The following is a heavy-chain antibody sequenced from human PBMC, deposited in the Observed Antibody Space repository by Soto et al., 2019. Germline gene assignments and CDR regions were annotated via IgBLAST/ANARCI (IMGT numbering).Heavy chain of an antibody. CDR2: INPNSGGT. V-gene: IGHV1-2*04. CDR1: GYTFTGYY. J-gene: IGHJ5*02. Sequence: QVQLVQSGAEVKKPGASVKVSCKASGYTFTGYYMHWVRQAPGQGLEWMGWINPNSGGTNYAQKFQGWVTMTRDTSISTAYMELSRLRSDDTAVYYRAREGFTMVRDNWFDPWGQRTLVTVSS. CDR3: AREGFTMVRDNWFDP. D-gene: IGHD3-10*01.